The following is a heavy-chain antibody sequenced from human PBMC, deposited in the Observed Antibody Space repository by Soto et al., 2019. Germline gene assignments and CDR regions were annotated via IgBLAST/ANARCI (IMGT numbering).Heavy chain of an antibody. CDR1: GYTFTSYG. CDR3: ARGVGYYDSSGYDGYFDY. D-gene: IGHD3-22*01. V-gene: IGHV1-18*01. CDR2: ISAYNGNT. J-gene: IGHJ4*02. Sequence: ASVKVSCKASGYTFTSYGISWVRQAPVQGLEWMGWISAYNGNTNYAQKLQGRVTMTTDTSTSTAYTELRSLRSDDTAVYYCARGVGYYDSSGYDGYFDYWGQGTLVTVSS.